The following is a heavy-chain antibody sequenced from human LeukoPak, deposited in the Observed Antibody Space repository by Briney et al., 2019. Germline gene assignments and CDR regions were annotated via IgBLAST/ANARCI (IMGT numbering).Heavy chain of an antibody. CDR3: ANDFGAS. CDR1: GGAFSSYA. V-gene: IGHV1-69*11. J-gene: IGHJ5*02. CDR2: MIPALNTA. D-gene: IGHD4-17*01. Sequence: SVKVSCKASGGAFSSYAISWVRQAPGQGLEWMGRMIPALNTANYAQNFQDRVTITSDESTSSVYMHLTGLRSEDTAVYYCANDFGASWGQGTLVTVSS.